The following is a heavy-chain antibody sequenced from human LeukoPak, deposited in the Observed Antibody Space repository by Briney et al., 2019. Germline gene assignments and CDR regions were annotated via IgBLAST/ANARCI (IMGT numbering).Heavy chain of an antibody. Sequence: SETLSLTCAVSGGSISSSNWRSWVRQPPGKGLEWIGEIYHSGSTNYNPSLKSRVTISEDKSKNQFSLKLSSVTAADTAVYYCARYIAARGSWYFDCWGQGILVTVSS. CDR2: IYHSGST. V-gene: IGHV4-4*02. J-gene: IGHJ4*02. CDR3: ARYIAARGSWYFDC. CDR1: GGSISSSNW. D-gene: IGHD6-13*01.